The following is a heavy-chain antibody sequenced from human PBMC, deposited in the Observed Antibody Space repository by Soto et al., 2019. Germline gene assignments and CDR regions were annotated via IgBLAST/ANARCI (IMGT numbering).Heavy chain of an antibody. D-gene: IGHD3-10*01. J-gene: IGHJ6*02. V-gene: IGHV5-51*01. CDR3: AKGMYYYYYGMDV. CDR1: GYSFNNSL. CDR2: IYPDDSDT. Sequence: GESLKIFLKGSGYSFNNSLIGWVRQMPGKGLEWMGIIYPDDSDTRYSPSFQGQVTISADKSISTAYLQWSSLKASDTAMYYCAKGMYYYYYGMDVWGQGTTVTVSS.